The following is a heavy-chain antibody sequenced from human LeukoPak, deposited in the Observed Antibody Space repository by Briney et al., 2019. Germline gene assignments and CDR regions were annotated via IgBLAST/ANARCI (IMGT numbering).Heavy chain of an antibody. Sequence: KPSETLSLTCTVSGGSISSSSYYWGWIRQPPGKGLEWIGSIYCSGSTYYNPSLKSRVTISVDTSKNQFSLKLSSVTAADTAVYYCARGETSGSLYWGQGTLVTVSS. V-gene: IGHV4-39*07. D-gene: IGHD1-26*01. CDR1: GGSISSSSYY. CDR3: ARGETSGSLY. J-gene: IGHJ4*02. CDR2: IYCSGST.